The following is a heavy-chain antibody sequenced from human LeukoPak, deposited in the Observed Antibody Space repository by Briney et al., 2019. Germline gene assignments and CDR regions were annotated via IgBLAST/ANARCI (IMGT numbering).Heavy chain of an antibody. D-gene: IGHD3-3*01. CDR2: IYTSGST. J-gene: IGHJ2*01. V-gene: IGHV4-4*07. Sequence: PSETLSLTCTVSGGSISSYYWSWIRQPAGKGLEWIGRIYTSGSTNYNPSLKSRVTMSVDTSKNQFSLKLSSVTAADTAVYYCARSPYYGGPTYWYFDLWGRGALVTVSS. CDR1: GGSISSYY. CDR3: ARSPYYGGPTYWYFDL.